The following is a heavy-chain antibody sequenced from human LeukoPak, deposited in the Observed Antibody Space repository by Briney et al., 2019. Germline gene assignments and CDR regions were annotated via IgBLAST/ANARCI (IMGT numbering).Heavy chain of an antibody. CDR1: GFTLSSYA. Sequence: GGSLRLSCAASGFTLSSYAMNWVRQAPGKGLEWVSSISSSGGQISYADSVKGRSTISRDNAKNSVSLQVDSLRAEDTAVYYCARGSSSWYANWYFDLWGRGTLVTVSS. J-gene: IGHJ2*01. D-gene: IGHD6-13*01. V-gene: IGHV3-21*01. CDR2: ISSSGGQI. CDR3: ARGSSSWYANWYFDL.